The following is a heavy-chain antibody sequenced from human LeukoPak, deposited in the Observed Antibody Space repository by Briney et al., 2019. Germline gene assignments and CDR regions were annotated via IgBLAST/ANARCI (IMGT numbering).Heavy chain of an antibody. CDR2: ISSSSRYI. Sequence: PGGSLRLSCAASGFTFSSYSMNWVRQAPGKGLEWVSSISSSSRYIYYADSVKGRFTISRDNAKNSLYLQMNSLRAEDTAVYYCARDGAAAARNVLDYWGQGTLVTVSS. V-gene: IGHV3-21*01. D-gene: IGHD6-13*01. CDR3: ARDGAAAARNVLDY. CDR1: GFTFSSYS. J-gene: IGHJ4*02.